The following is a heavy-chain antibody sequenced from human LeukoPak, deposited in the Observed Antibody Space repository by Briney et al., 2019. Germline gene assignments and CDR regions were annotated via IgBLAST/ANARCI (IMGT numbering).Heavy chain of an antibody. V-gene: IGHV4-59*01. CDR2: IYYSGST. D-gene: IGHD4-17*01. J-gene: IGHJ4*02. Sequence: SETLSLTCTVSGGSISSYYWSWIRQPPGKGLEWIGYIYYSGSTNYNPSLKSRVTISVRTSKNQFSLKLSSVTAADTAVYYCARERAVTTYYYFDCWGQGTLVTVFS. CDR3: ARERAVTTYYYFDC. CDR1: GGSISSYY.